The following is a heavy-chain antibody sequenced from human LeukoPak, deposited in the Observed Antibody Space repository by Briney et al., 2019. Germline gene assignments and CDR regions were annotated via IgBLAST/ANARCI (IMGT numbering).Heavy chain of an antibody. V-gene: IGHV3-21*01. CDR2: ISSSSSDR. CDR3: AREVSATARRDY. Sequence: GGSLRLSCAASGFTFSSYSMNWVGQAAGKGREGVSSISSSSSDRYYADSVKGRFTISRDKAKNSLYLQMNSLRAEDTAVYYCAREVSATARRDYWGQGTLVTVSS. J-gene: IGHJ4*02. CDR1: GFTFSSYS. D-gene: IGHD6-6*01.